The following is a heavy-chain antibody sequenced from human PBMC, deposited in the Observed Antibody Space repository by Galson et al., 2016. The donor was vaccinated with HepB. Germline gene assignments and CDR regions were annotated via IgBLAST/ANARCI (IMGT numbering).Heavy chain of an antibody. CDR2: MNPNSGNT. V-gene: IGHV1-8*02. CDR3: ARGVVCYGDRCTYTGMDV. D-gene: IGHD2-21*02. Sequence: SVKVSCKGSGYSFTIYQINWVRQATGQGPEWLGWMNPNSGNTLYAQKFWGRVTMTSDTSISTAYMELSSLTSEDTAIYYCARGVVCYGDRCTYTGMDVWGQGTTVTVSS. CDR1: GYSFTIYQ. J-gene: IGHJ6*02.